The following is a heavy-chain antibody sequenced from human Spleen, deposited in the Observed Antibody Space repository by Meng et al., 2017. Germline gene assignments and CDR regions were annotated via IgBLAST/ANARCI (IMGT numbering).Heavy chain of an antibody. J-gene: IGHJ4*02. D-gene: IGHD3-10*01. CDR2: LSGGGFTT. Sequence: GESLKISCAASGFSFSSYAMSWVRHAPGKGLEWVSALSGGGFTTYYADSVKGRFAISRHNSKNTLYLQMNSLRVEDTAVYYCARDSGGLLWGQGTLVTVSS. CDR1: GFSFSSYA. CDR3: ARDSGGLL. V-gene: IGHV3-23*01.